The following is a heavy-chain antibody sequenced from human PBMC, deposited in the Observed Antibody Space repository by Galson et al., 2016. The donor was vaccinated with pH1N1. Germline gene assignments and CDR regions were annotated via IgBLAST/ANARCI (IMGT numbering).Heavy chain of an antibody. V-gene: IGHV3-23*01. CDR3: AKCHESYGNYVFDI. D-gene: IGHD3-16*01. J-gene: IGHJ3*02. CDR2: IRGGGAGT. Sequence: SLRLSCAASGFSFDQYAMSWVRQAPGKGLEWVSYIRGGGAGTNYVDSVKGRFTISRDNSKNTLFLQMNSLRAEDTAIYYCAKCHESYGNYVFDIWGQGTMVTGSS. CDR1: GFSFDQYA.